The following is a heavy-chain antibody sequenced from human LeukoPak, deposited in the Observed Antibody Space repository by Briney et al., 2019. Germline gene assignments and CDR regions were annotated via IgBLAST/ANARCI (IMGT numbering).Heavy chain of an antibody. V-gene: IGHV7-4-1*02. CDR2: INTDTGNP. CDR1: GYTFTGYY. Sequence: GASVKVSCKASGYTFTGYYMHWVRQAPGQGLEWMGWINTDTGNPTYAQGFTGHYVFSLDTSVSTAYLQIISLKAEDTAVYYCARAGLTDSKVAFDVWGQGTMVTVSS. J-gene: IGHJ3*01. CDR3: ARAGLTDSKVAFDV. D-gene: IGHD1-20*01.